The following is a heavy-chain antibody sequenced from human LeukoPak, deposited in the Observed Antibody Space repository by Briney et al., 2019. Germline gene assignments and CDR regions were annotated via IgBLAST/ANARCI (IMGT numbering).Heavy chain of an antibody. D-gene: IGHD6-13*01. CDR1: GGSISSYY. CDR2: IYCSGST. V-gene: IGHV4-59*12. J-gene: IGHJ6*03. Sequence: SETLSLTCTVSGGSISSYYWSWIRQPPGKGLEWIGYIYCSGSTNYNPSLKSRVTISVDTSKNQFSLKLSSVTAADTAVYYCARDHAGTGYYYYMDVWGKGTTVTVSS. CDR3: ARDHAGTGYYYYMDV.